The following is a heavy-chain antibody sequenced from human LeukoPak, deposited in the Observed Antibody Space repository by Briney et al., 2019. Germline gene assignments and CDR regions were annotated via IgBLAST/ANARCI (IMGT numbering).Heavy chain of an antibody. Sequence: GGSLRLSCAASGFTSSDYYMSWIRQAPGKGLEWISYISGSGSSTYFADSAKGRFTISRDNAKNSLSLQMNSLRAEDTAVYYCARGTGFFDPWGQGTLATVSS. CDR3: ARGTGFFDP. J-gene: IGHJ5*02. V-gene: IGHV3-11*04. CDR1: GFTSSDYY. CDR2: ISGSGSST. D-gene: IGHD1-1*01.